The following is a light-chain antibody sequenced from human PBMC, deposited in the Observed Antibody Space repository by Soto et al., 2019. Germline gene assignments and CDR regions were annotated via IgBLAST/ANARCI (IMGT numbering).Light chain of an antibody. CDR3: QHFNNYPPT. CDR2: ASS. Sequence: AIQLTQSPSSLSASVGDRVTIACRASQGISGPLAWYQQKPGKDTQLLISASSNLESGVPSRFSGSGSGTDFTLTISSLQPEDFATYYCQHFNNYPPTFGGGTRVEIK. V-gene: IGKV1D-13*01. J-gene: IGKJ4*01. CDR1: QGISGP.